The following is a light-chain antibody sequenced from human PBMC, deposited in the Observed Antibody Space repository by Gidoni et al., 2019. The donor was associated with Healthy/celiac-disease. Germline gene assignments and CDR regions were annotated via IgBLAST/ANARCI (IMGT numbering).Light chain of an antibody. CDR2: GAS. CDR3: QQYGSSPLIT. Sequence: EIVLTQSQCTLSLSPGERATLSCRASQSVSSSYLAWYQQKPGQAPRRLIYGASSRATGIPDRCSGSGSGIDVTLTISRLEPEDVAVYYCQQYGSSPLITFGQGTRLEIK. J-gene: IGKJ5*01. CDR1: QSVSSSY. V-gene: IGKV3-20*01.